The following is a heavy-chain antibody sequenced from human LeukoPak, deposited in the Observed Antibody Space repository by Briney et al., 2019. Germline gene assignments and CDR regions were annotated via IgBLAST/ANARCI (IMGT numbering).Heavy chain of an antibody. CDR1: GLSFSSYA. J-gene: IGHJ4*02. CDR2: IRHDETKE. D-gene: IGHD6-6*01. V-gene: IGHV3-33*06. Sequence: GGSLRLSCAVSGLSFSSYAFHWVRQAPGKALEWVAVIRHDETKEYYADSVQGRFTISRDTSKTTLYLQMNSLRAEDTAVYYCAKEYTPSSPLGELDSWGQGTLVTVSS. CDR3: AKEYTPSSPLGELDS.